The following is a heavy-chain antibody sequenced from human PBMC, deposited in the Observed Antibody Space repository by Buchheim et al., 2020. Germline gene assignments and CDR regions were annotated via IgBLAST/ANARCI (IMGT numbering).Heavy chain of an antibody. Sequence: QVQLVESGGGVVQPGRSLRLSCAASGFTFSDYGMHWVRQAPGKGLEWVAFIRLDGSYKFYADSVKGRFTISRDNFKNALSLQMSSLRAEDTAVYYCAKTGYGDYYFDHWGQGIL. D-gene: IGHD4-17*01. CDR2: IRLDGSYK. V-gene: IGHV3-30*02. CDR3: AKTGYGDYYFDH. J-gene: IGHJ4*02. CDR1: GFTFSDYG.